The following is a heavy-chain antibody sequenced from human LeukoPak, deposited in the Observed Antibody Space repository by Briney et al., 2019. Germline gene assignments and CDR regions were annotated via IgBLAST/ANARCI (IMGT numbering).Heavy chain of an antibody. D-gene: IGHD4-17*01. CDR1: GFTFSSYW. V-gene: IGHV3-74*01. CDR2: INSDGSST. CDR3: AKEGSTDPRNYFDY. J-gene: IGHJ4*02. Sequence: GGSLRLSCAASGFTFSSYWMHWVRQAPGKGLVWVSRINSDGSSTSYADSVKGRFTISRDNAKNTLYLQMNSLRAEDTAVYYCAKEGSTDPRNYFDYWGQGTLVTVSS.